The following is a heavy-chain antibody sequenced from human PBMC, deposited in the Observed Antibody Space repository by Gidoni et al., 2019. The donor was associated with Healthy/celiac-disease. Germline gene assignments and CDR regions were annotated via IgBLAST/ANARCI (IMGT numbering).Heavy chain of an antibody. CDR1: VGSISSYY. Sequence: QVQLQESGPGLVKPSETLSLTCTVPVGSISSYYWSWIRQPPGKGLEWIGYIYYSGSTNYNPSLKSRVTISVDTSKNQFSLKLSSVTDADTAVYYCARLWGLFGWFDPWGQGTLVTVSS. CDR3: ARLWGLFGWFDP. D-gene: IGHD3-10*02. V-gene: IGHV4-59*08. J-gene: IGHJ5*02. CDR2: IYYSGST.